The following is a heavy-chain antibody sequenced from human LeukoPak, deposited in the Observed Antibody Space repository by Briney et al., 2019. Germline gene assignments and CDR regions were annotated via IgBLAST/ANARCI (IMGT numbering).Heavy chain of an antibody. CDR2: ISSGSSYI. Sequence: GGSLRLSCAASGFTFSSYTMNWVRQAPGKGLEWVSIISSGSSYIHYADSVKGRFTISRDNAKNSLYLQMNSLRAEDTAVFYCARDGKYSGSFDSWGQGTLVTVSS. V-gene: IGHV3-21*01. D-gene: IGHD1-26*01. CDR3: ARDGKYSGSFDS. CDR1: GFTFSSYT. J-gene: IGHJ5*01.